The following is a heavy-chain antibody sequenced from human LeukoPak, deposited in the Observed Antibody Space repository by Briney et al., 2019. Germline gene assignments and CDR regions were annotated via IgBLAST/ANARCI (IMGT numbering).Heavy chain of an antibody. V-gene: IGHV1-2*02. CDR2: INPNSGDT. CDR1: GYTFTSFG. J-gene: IGHJ4*02. CDR3: AREEQYNNFFDY. Sequence: ASVKVSCKASGYTFTSFGFSWVRQAPGQGLEWLGWINPNSGDTTYAQKFQGRVTMTRDTSTSSAYMDLSRLKSDDTAVYFCAREEQYNNFFDYWGQGTLVTVSS. D-gene: IGHD1/OR15-1a*01.